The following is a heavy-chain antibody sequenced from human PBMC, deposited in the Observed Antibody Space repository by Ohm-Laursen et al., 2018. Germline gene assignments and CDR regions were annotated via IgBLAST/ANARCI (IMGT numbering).Heavy chain of an antibody. J-gene: IGHJ4*02. CDR1: GFSFSSYW. CDR3: ARYATSPSRIDY. CDR2: IKEDGSVK. Sequence: SLRLSCAASGFSFSSYWMTWVRQAPGKRLEWVANIKEDGSVKNYVDSVKGRFTISRDNAENSLSLQMNSLAAEDTAPYYCARYATSPSRIDYWGQGTLVTVSS. D-gene: IGHD1-1*01. V-gene: IGHV3-7*01.